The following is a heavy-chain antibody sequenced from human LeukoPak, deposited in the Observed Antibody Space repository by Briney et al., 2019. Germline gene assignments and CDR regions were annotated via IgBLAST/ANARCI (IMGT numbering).Heavy chain of an antibody. D-gene: IGHD6-13*01. J-gene: IGHJ4*02. CDR3: ARNRAAAGPYYFDY. Sequence: GGSLRPSCAASGFTFSSYSMNWVRQAPGKGLEWVSSISSSSSYIYYADSVKGRFTISRDNAKNSLYLQMNSLRAEDTAVYYCARNRAAAGPYYFDYWGQGTLVTVSS. CDR1: GFTFSSYS. V-gene: IGHV3-21*01. CDR2: ISSSSSYI.